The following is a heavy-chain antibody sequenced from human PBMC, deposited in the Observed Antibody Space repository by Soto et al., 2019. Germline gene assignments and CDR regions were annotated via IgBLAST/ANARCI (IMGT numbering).Heavy chain of an antibody. D-gene: IGHD2-15*01. CDR2: IYHSGST. J-gene: IGHJ3*02. Sequence: PSETLSLTXAVSGGSIRSSKWWSWVRQPPGKGLEWIGEIYHSGSTIYNPSLKSRVTISVDKSKNQFSLKLSSVTAADTAVHYCARASRVGSRAAFDIWGQGTMVTVSS. V-gene: IGHV4-4*02. CDR3: ARASRVGSRAAFDI. CDR1: GGSIRSSKW.